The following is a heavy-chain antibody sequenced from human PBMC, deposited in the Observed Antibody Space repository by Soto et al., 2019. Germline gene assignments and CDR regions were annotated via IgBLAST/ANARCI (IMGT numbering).Heavy chain of an antibody. J-gene: IGHJ3*02. CDR3: ARARSPRYSSSWYFAFDI. Sequence: ASVKVSCKASGYTFTGYYMHWVRQAPGQGLEWMGWINPNSGGTNYAQKFQGRVTMTRDTSISTAYMELSRLRSDDTAVYYCARARSPRYSSSWYFAFDIWGHGTMVTVSS. CDR2: INPNSGGT. D-gene: IGHD6-13*01. V-gene: IGHV1-2*02. CDR1: GYTFTGYY.